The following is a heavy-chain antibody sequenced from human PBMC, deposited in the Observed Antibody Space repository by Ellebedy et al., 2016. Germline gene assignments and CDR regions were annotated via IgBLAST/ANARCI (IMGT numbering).Heavy chain of an antibody. CDR3: ARGPPGMAPAGNIVYYRPMDA. J-gene: IGHJ6*02. CDR1: GFTLTDHY. D-gene: IGHD6-13*01. CDR2: SRNRVNSYTT. Sequence: GGSLRLSXAASGFTLTDHYMEWVRQAPGKGLEWLGRSRNRVNSYTTEYAASVKGRFAISRDDKSVYLQMNSLKTDDTAVYFCARGPPGMAPAGNIVYYRPMDAWGQGTPVTVSS. V-gene: IGHV3-72*01.